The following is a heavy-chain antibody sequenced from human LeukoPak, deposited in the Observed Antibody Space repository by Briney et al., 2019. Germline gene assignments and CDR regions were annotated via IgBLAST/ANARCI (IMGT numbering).Heavy chain of an antibody. Sequence: GGSLRLSCAASGFTFSSFAMSWVRQAPGKGLEWVSAISGSAGRTYNADSVKGRFTISRDNSKNTLYLQMNSLRAEDTAVYYCARDSEWGLLRSDYWGQGTLVTVSS. CDR2: ISGSAGRT. J-gene: IGHJ4*02. CDR3: ARDSEWGLLRSDY. CDR1: GFTFSSFA. D-gene: IGHD1-26*01. V-gene: IGHV3-23*01.